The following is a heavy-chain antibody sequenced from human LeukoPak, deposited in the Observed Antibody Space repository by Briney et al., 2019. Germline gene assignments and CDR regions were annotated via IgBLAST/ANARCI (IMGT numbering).Heavy chain of an antibody. CDR2: INHSGST. J-gene: IGHJ4*02. V-gene: IGHV4-34*01. CDR1: GGSLGGYY. D-gene: IGHD5-18*01. CDR3: ARLRGYSYGWWGNFDY. Sequence: SETLSLTCAVYGGSLGGYYWSWIRQPPGKGLEWIGEINHSGSTNYNPSLKSRVTISVDTSKNQFSLKLSSVTAADTAVYYCARLRGYSYGWWGNFDYWGQGTLVTVSS.